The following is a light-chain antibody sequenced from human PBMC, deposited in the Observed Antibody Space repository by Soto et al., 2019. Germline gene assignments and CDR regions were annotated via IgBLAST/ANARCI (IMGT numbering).Light chain of an antibody. CDR1: SSDVGGYSY. V-gene: IGLV2-14*03. Sequence: QSVLTQPASVSGSPGQSITISCTGTSSDVGGYSYVSWYQLHPGKAPKLMIYDVNNRPSGVSTRFSGSKSGNTASLTISGLQAEDEADYYCSSYTSSSTLYVFGTGTKVTVL. J-gene: IGLJ1*01. CDR3: SSYTSSSTLYV. CDR2: DVN.